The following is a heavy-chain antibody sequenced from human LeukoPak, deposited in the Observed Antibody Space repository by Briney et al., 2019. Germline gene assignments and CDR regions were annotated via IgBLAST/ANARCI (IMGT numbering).Heavy chain of an antibody. D-gene: IGHD6-25*01. CDR2: ISYDESKI. CDR3: ARRPVAAEYFQH. J-gene: IGHJ1*01. V-gene: IGHV3-30*03. Sequence: GGSLRLSCTGSGFSFTNYAMHWVRQAPGEGLEWGAVISYDESKIYYADSVKGRFTISRDLSTNTLYLQMNSLTTEDTAMYFCARRPVAAEYFQHWGQGTLVTVSS. CDR1: GFSFTNYA.